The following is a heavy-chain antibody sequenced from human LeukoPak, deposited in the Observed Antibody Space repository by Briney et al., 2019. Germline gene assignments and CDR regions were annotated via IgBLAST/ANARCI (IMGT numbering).Heavy chain of an antibody. CDR2: IYPGDSDT. CDR3: ARVSGSYYGY. J-gene: IGHJ4*02. Sequence: GGSREISWKGSGYSFTSYWIGWVRQMHGKGLEWMGIIYPGDSDTRSSPSFQGQVTISADKSISTGYLQWSSLKASDSAMYYCARVSGSYYGYWGQGTLVTVSS. CDR1: GYSFTSYW. D-gene: IGHD1-26*01. V-gene: IGHV5-51*01.